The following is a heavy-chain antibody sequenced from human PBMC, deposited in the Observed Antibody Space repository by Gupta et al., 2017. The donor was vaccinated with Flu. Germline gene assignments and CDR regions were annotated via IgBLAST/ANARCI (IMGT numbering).Heavy chain of an antibody. J-gene: IGHJ4*02. CDR2: INPSGGST. D-gene: IGHD4-4*01. Sequence: QVQLVQSGAEVKKPGASVTVSCKASGYTFTSYYMHWVRQAPGQGLEWMGIINPSGGSTSYAQKFQGRVTMTRDTSTSTVYMELSSLRSEDTAVYYCARDVRNRYYFDYWGQGTLVTVSS. V-gene: IGHV1-46*01. CDR3: ARDVRNRYYFDY. CDR1: GYTFTSYY.